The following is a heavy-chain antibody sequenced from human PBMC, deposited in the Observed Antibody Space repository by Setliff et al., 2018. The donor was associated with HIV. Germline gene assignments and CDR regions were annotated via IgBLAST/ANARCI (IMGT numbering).Heavy chain of an antibody. D-gene: IGHD6-19*01. Sequence: PGGSLRLSCAASGFTFSTYWMIWVRQAPGKGLEWVAKIKQDGSEEYYVDSVKGRFTISRDNAKNSVYLQINSLRVEDTAMYYCTKDHLSGWASDCWGQGTLVTVSS. CDR3: TKDHLSGWASDC. J-gene: IGHJ4*02. V-gene: IGHV3-7*01. CDR2: IKQDGSEE. CDR1: GFTFSTYW.